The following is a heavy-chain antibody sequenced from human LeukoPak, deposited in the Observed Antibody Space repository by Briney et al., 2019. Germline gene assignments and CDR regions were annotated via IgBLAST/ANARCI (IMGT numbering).Heavy chain of an antibody. V-gene: IGHV3-74*01. D-gene: IGHD1-26*01. Sequence: GVSLRLSCAASGFTFSSYWMHWVRQAPGKGLVWVSRINSDGSSKSYADSVKGRFTISRDNSKNTLYLQMNSLRAEDTAVYYCARSIIVPTDAFDIWGQGTMVTVSS. CDR2: INSDGSSK. J-gene: IGHJ3*02. CDR1: GFTFSSYW. CDR3: ARSIIVPTDAFDI.